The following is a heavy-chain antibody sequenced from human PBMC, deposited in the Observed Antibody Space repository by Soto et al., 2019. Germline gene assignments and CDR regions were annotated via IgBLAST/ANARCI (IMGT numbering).Heavy chain of an antibody. D-gene: IGHD4-4*01. J-gene: IGHJ5*02. V-gene: IGHV3-7*01. Sequence: EVQLVESGGGLVQPGGSLRLSCTASGFTFSDSWMTWVRQAPGKGLEWVARIKPDESEKKYADSVKGRFSISRDNAKNSMYLQMDSLRGEDTAVYYCVRGGSNYASWGRGTLVTVSS. CDR2: IKPDESEK. CDR3: VRGGSNYAS. CDR1: GFTFSDSW.